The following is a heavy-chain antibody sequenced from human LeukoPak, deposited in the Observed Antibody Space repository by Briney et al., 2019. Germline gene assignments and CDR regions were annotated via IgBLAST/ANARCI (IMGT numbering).Heavy chain of an antibody. CDR1: GYTFINYA. CDR3: ATVPPTYYDILTAHYYFDY. D-gene: IGHD3-9*01. Sequence: ASVKVSCKASGYTFINYAIHWVRQAPGQRLEWMGWINACNGDTEYSQKFQGRVTMTEDTSTDTAYMELSSLRSEDTAVYYCATVPPTYYDILTAHYYFDYWGQGTLVTVSS. V-gene: IGHV1-3*01. CDR2: INACNGDT. J-gene: IGHJ4*02.